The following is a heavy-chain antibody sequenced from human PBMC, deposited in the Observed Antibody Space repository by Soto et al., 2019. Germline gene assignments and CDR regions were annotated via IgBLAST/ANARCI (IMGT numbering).Heavy chain of an antibody. V-gene: IGHV3-23*01. D-gene: IGHD5-12*01. Sequence: EVQLLESEGGLVQPGGSLRLSCAASGFTISTNSMTWVRQAPGKGLEWVCGISGGGDSTHYADSVKGRFTISRDNSKNMVYLQMNSLTADDTAVYFCSKWDGYGDQWGQGTLLTVSS. J-gene: IGHJ5*02. CDR1: GFTISTNS. CDR3: SKWDGYGDQ. CDR2: ISGGGDST.